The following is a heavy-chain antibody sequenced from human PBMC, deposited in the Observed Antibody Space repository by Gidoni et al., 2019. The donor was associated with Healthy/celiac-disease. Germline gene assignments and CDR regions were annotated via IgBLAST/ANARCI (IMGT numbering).Heavy chain of an antibody. CDR2: ISWNSGSI. V-gene: IGHV3-9*01. CDR3: AKDIGATVSTDAFDI. Sequence: EVQLVESGGGLVQPGRSLRLSCAASGFTFDDYAMHWVRQAPGKGLEWVSGISWNSGSIGYADSVKGRFTISRDNAKNSLYLQMNSLRAEDTALYYCAKDIGATVSTDAFDIWGQGTMVTVSS. CDR1: GFTFDDYA. D-gene: IGHD4-17*01. J-gene: IGHJ3*02.